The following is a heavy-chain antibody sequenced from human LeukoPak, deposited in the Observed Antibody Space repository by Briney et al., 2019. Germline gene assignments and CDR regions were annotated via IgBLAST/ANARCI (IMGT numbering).Heavy chain of an antibody. CDR2: IHYSGRT. J-gene: IGHJ4*02. D-gene: IGHD3-10*01. CDR1: GDYITSNH. CDR3: ARHQEGTGAFDF. V-gene: IGHV4-59*08. Sequence: PSETLSLTCTVSGDYITSNHWSWFRQPPGKGLERIGYIHYSGRTNYFPSLKSRVTISVDTSKNQFSLKLSSVTAEDTAVYYCARHQEGTGAFDFWGQGTLVTVSS.